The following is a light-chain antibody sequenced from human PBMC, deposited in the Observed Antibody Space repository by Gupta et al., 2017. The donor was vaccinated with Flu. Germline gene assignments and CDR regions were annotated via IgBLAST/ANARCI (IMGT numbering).Light chain of an antibody. CDR1: QDIDKN. CDR2: DAS. J-gene: IGKJ4*01. V-gene: IGKV1-33*01. Sequence: DIQMTQSPPFVSASVGDRVTITCRASQDIDKNLNWYQQKAGKAPNLLIYDASNLEAGVPSRFSGGGSGTEFTLTISSRQPEDVATYYCQQYDNLPQVTFGEGTRVEMK. CDR3: QQYDNLPQVT.